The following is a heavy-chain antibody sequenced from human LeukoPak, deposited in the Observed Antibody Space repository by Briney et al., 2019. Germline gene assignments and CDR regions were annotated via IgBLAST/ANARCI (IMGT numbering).Heavy chain of an antibody. D-gene: IGHD5-24*01. V-gene: IGHV1-46*01. Sequence: GASVKVSCKASGYRFTSYYMHWIRQAPGQGLEWMGVINTSGGSTSYEQKFQDRVTMTRDTSTSTVYMEQSSLRSEDTAVYYCARGSRWLGDYWGQGTLVTVSS. CDR2: INTSGGST. CDR1: GYRFTSYY. J-gene: IGHJ4*02. CDR3: ARGSRWLGDY.